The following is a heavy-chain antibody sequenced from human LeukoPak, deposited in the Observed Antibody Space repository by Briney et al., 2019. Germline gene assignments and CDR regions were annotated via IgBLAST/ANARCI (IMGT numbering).Heavy chain of an antibody. J-gene: IGHJ3*02. V-gene: IGHV1-46*01. CDR3: ARARWEYSSSWYDAFDI. Sequence: ASVKVSCKASGYTFTSYYMHWVRQAPGQGLEWMGIINPSGGSTSYAQKFQGRVTMTRDTSTSTVYVELSSLRSEDTAVYYCARARWEYSSSWYDAFDIWGQGTMVTVSS. CDR1: GYTFTSYY. D-gene: IGHD6-13*01. CDR2: INPSGGST.